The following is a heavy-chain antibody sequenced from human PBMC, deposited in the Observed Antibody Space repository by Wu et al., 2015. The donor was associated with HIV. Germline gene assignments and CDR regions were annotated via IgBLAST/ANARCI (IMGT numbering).Heavy chain of an antibody. CDR3: ATPRSPGFSSAWPTYFDF. D-gene: IGHD6-19*01. J-gene: IGHJ4*02. Sequence: QVHLVQSGAEMKKPRSSVKVSCKASGNTFNAINWLRQAPGQGLEWMGGIIPLFGTTEYAHIFQGRVTITTDESTSTAYMRLSSLTSADTAVYYCATPRSPGFSSAWPTYFDFWGQGTLVTVSS. CDR2: IIPLFGTT. V-gene: IGHV1-69*05. CDR1: GNTFNA.